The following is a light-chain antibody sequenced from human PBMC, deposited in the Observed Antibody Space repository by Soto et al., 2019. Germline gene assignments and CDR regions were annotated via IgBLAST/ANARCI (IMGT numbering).Light chain of an antibody. CDR2: DAS. J-gene: IGKJ1*01. CDR3: QQYDSILGT. CDR1: QSISSW. Sequence: DIQMTQSPSTLSASVGDRVTITCRASQSISSWLAWYQQKPGKAPKFLIYDASTLETGVPSRFRGSGSGTEFTLTISNLQPDDFATYYCQQYDSILGTFGPGTKVDIK. V-gene: IGKV1-5*01.